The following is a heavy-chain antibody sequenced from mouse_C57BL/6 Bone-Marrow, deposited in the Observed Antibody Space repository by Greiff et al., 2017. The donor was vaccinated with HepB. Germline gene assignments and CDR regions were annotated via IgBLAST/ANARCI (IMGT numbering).Heavy chain of an antibody. CDR1: GYTFTDYY. V-gene: IGHV1-26*01. J-gene: IGHJ2*01. Sequence: EVKLQQSGPELVKPGASVKISCKASGYTFTDYYMNWVKQSHGKSLEWIRDINPNNGGTSYNQKFKGKATLTVDKSSSTAYMELRSLTSEDSAVYYCARGPFTTVVEGPYWGQGTTLTVSS. D-gene: IGHD1-1*01. CDR2: INPNNGGT. CDR3: ARGPFTTVVEGPY.